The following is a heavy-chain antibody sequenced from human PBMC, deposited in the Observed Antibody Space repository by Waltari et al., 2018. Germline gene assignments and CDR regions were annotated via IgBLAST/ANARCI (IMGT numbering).Heavy chain of an antibody. CDR3: AKDPYDILTGIDY. CDR2: ISWNSGSI. D-gene: IGHD3-9*01. J-gene: IGHJ4*02. Sequence: EVQLVESGGGLVQPGMSLRLSCAASGFTFDDYAMHWVRQAPGKGLEWVSGISWNSGSIGYADSVKGRFTISRDNAKNSLYLQMNSLRAEDTALYYCAKDPYDILTGIDYWGQGTLVTVSS. V-gene: IGHV3-9*01. CDR1: GFTFDDYA.